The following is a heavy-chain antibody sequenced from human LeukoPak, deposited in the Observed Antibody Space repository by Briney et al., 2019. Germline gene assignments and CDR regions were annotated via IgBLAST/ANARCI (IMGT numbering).Heavy chain of an antibody. CDR3: ARACGDYYFDY. J-gene: IGHJ4*02. D-gene: IGHD4-17*01. CDR1: GGSFSGYY. V-gene: IGHV4-34*01. CDR2: INHSGST. Sequence: SETLSLTCAVYGGSFSGYYWSWIRQPPGKGLEWIGEINHSGSTNYNPSLKSRVTISVDTSKDQFSLKLSSVTAADTAVYYCARACGDYYFDYWGQGTLVTVSS.